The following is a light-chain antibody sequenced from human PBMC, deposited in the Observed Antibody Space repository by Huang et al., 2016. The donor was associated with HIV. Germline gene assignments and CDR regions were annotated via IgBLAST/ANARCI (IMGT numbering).Light chain of an antibody. Sequence: DIVMTQSPDSLAVSLGERATINCKSSQRILYNSDKKNYLAWYQQKPGQPPKLLIYLASTREAGVPARFSGSGSGTDFTLTISSLQAGDVAVYYCQQYYGSPPTFGQGTKVEIK. CDR2: LAS. V-gene: IGKV4-1*01. CDR1: QRILYNSDKKNY. J-gene: IGKJ1*01. CDR3: QQYYGSPPT.